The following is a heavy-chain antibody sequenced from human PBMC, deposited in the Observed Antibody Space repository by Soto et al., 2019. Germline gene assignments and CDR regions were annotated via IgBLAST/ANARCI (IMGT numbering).Heavy chain of an antibody. D-gene: IGHD2-15*01. Sequence: SETLSLTCTVSGGSIRSYYGSWIRQSPGKGLEGIGYIYYSGSTNYNPSLKSRVTISVDTSKNQFSLKLSSVTAADTAVYYCARGGISGASCLFDYWGQGTLVTVSS. J-gene: IGHJ4*02. CDR2: IYYSGST. V-gene: IGHV4-59*01. CDR3: ARGGISGASCLFDY. CDR1: GGSIRSYY.